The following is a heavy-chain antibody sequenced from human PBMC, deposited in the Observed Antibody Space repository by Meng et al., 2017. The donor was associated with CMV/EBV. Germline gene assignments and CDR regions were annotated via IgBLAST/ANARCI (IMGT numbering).Heavy chain of an antibody. J-gene: IGHJ4*02. CDR1: GGSFSGYY. CDR3: ARGGGANGDGGDY. V-gene: IGHV4-34*01. CDR2: INHSGST. Sequence: SETLSLTCAVYGGSFSGYYWSWIRQRPGKGLEWIGEINHSGSTNYNPSLKSRVTISVDTSKNQFSLKLSSVTAADTAVYYCARGGGANGDGGDYWGQGTLVTVSS. D-gene: IGHD4-17*01.